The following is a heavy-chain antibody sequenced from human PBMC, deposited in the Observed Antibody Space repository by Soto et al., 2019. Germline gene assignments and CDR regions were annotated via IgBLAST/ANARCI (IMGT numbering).Heavy chain of an antibody. CDR3: TTGGGVLRFGVLRFLGDAFDI. Sequence: GGSLRLSCAASGFTFSNAWMSWVRQAPGKGLEWVGRIKSKTDGGTTDYAAPVKGRFTISRDDSKNTLYLQMNSLKTEDTAVYYCTTGGGVLRFGVLRFLGDAFDIWGQGTMVTVSS. J-gene: IGHJ3*02. D-gene: IGHD3-3*01. CDR1: GFTFSNAW. V-gene: IGHV3-15*01. CDR2: IKSKTDGGTT.